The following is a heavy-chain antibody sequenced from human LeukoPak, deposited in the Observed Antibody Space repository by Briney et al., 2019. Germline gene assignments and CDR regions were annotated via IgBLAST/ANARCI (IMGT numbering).Heavy chain of an antibody. V-gene: IGHV3-23*01. D-gene: IGHD7-27*01. CDR3: AKGTGDLDY. Sequence: GGSLRLSCAASGFIFRNHGMNWVRQAPGKGLEWVSGISPRGDVTYYADSVKGRFTISRDNSKNTLYLQMNSLRAEDTAVYYCAKGTGDLDYWGQGTLVTVSS. J-gene: IGHJ4*02. CDR2: ISPRGDVT. CDR1: GFIFRNHG.